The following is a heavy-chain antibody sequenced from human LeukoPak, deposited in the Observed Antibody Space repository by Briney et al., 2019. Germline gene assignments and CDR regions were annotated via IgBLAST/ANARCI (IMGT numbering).Heavy chain of an antibody. CDR1: GFTVSSNY. Sequence: GGSLRLSCAASGFTVSSNYMSWVRQAPGKGLEWVSVIYSGGNTYYADSVKGRFTISRDNSKNTLYLQMNSLRAEDTAVYYCARDRGIAAPMDVWGKGTTVTVSS. CDR3: ARDRGIAAPMDV. CDR2: IYSGGNT. D-gene: IGHD6-13*01. V-gene: IGHV3-66*02. J-gene: IGHJ6*03.